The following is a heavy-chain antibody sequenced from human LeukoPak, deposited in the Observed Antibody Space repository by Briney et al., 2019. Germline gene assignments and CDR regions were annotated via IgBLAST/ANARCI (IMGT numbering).Heavy chain of an antibody. V-gene: IGHV3-7*01. CDR1: GFTFSSYW. CDR2: IKQDGSEK. J-gene: IGHJ4*02. D-gene: IGHD5-24*01. Sequence: GGSLRLSCAASGFTFSSYWMSWVRQAPGKGLEWVANIKQDGSEKYCVDSMKGRFTISRDNAKNSLYLQMSSLRAEDTALYYCATDSQGGYNSFVNWGQGTLVTVSS. CDR3: ATDSQGGYNSFVN.